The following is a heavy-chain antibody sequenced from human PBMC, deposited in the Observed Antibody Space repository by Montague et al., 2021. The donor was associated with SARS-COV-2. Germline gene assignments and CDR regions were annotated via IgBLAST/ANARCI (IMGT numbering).Heavy chain of an antibody. V-gene: IGHV4-31*03. J-gene: IGHJ2*01. Sequence: SLTCTVSGGSISSGGYYWSRIRQHPGKGLEWIGFIYYSGSTXYNPSLKSRVTISVDTSKNQFSLKLSSVTAADTAVYYCARVPINRITIFGVVTRGWYFDLWGRGTLVTVSS. CDR1: GGSISSGGYY. D-gene: IGHD3-3*01. CDR2: IYYSGST. CDR3: ARVPINRITIFGVVTRGWYFDL.